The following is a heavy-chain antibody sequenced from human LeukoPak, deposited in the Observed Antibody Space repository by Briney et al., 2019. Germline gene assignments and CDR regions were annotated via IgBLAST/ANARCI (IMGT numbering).Heavy chain of an antibody. D-gene: IGHD6-19*01. CDR3: ARRTPGIAVGGTRVDAFDI. J-gene: IGHJ3*02. CDR2: ISGSGGST. V-gene: IGHV3-23*01. CDR1: GFTFGDYA. Sequence: GRSLRLSCTASGFTFGDYAMSWVRQAPGKGLEWVSAISGSGGSTYYAAPVKGRFTISRDNSKNTLYLQMNSLRAEDTAVYYCARRTPGIAVGGTRVDAFDIWGQGTMVTVSS.